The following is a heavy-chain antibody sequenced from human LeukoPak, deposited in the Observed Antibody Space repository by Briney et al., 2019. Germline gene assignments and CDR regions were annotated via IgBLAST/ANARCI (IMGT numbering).Heavy chain of an antibody. CDR1: GGPFSGYY. CDR3: ASWGCSGGSCSTRDY. Sequence: PSETLSLTCAVYGGPFSGYYWSWIRQPPGKGLEWIGEINHSGSTNYNPSLKSRVTISLDASKTQFSLKLSSVTAADTAVYYCASWGCSGGSCSTRDYWGQGTLVTVSS. V-gene: IGHV4-34*01. CDR2: INHSGST. J-gene: IGHJ4*02. D-gene: IGHD2-15*01.